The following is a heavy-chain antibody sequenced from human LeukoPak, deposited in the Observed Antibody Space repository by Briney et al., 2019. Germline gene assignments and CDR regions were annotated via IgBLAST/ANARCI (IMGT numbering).Heavy chain of an antibody. CDR3: AKDPPDSTGYYPFAY. J-gene: IGHJ4*02. CDR2: ISGSGSST. D-gene: IGHD3-22*01. Sequence: GGSLRLSCAASGFTFSSSAMSWARQAPGKGLEWVSVISGSGSSTSYADSVKGRFTISRDNSKNTLYLLMNNLRAEDTAVYYCAKDPPDSTGYYPFAYWGQGTLVTVSS. CDR1: GFTFSSSA. V-gene: IGHV3-23*01.